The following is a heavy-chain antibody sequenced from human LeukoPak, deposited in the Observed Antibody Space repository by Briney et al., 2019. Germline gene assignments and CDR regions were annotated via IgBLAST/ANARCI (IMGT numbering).Heavy chain of an antibody. D-gene: IGHD6-13*01. CDR2: TYYSGST. V-gene: IGHV4-59*12. J-gene: IGHJ4*02. CDR1: GGSISSYY. CDR3: ARGRGSSWKNSISFDY. Sequence: KPSETLSLTCTVSGGSISSYYWSWIRQPPGKGLEWIGYTYYSGSTNYNPSLKSRVTISVDTSKNQFSLKLSSVTAADTAVYYCARGRGSSWKNSISFDYWGQGTLVTVSS.